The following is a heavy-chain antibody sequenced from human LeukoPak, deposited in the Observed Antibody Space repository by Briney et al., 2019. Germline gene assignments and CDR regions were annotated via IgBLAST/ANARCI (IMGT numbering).Heavy chain of an antibody. CDR1: GGSISSSSYY. Sequence: SETLSLTCTVSGGSISSSSYYWGWIRQPPGKGLEWIGSIYYSGSTYYNPSLKSRVTISVDTSKNQFSLKLSSVTAADTAVYYCARQLRFLEWLPRDYYYYYYMDVWGKGTTVTVSS. CDR2: IYYSGST. CDR3: ARQLRFLEWLPRDYYYYYYMDV. J-gene: IGHJ6*03. V-gene: IGHV4-39*01. D-gene: IGHD3-3*01.